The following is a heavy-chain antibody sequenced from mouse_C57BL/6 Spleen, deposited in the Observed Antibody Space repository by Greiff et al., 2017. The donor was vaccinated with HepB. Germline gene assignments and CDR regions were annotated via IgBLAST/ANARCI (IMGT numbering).Heavy chain of an antibody. CDR3: ARSTMVTTGDY. CDR1: GYAFTNYL. D-gene: IGHD2-2*01. V-gene: IGHV1-54*01. CDR2: INPGRGGT. J-gene: IGHJ2*01. Sequence: VQLKESGAELVRPGTSVKVSCKASGYAFTNYLIEWVKQRPGQGLEWIGVINPGRGGTNYNEKFKGKATLTADKSSSTAYMQLSSLTSEDSAVYFCARSTMVTTGDYWGQGTTLTVSS.